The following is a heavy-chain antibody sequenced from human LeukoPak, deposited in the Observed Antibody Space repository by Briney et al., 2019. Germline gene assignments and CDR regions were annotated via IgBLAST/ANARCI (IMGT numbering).Heavy chain of an antibody. V-gene: IGHV3-23*01. J-gene: IGHJ4*02. CDR2: IIGSGGST. CDR1: GFTFSNYA. Sequence: GSLRLSCAASGFTFSNYAMNWVRQAPGKRLEWVSSIIGSGGSTYYADSVKGRFTISRDNSRNTLYLQMHDLRAEDTALYYCAKAPLRYCSGAICYPFDYWGQGTLVTVSS. D-gene: IGHD2-15*01. CDR3: AKAPLRYCSGAICYPFDY.